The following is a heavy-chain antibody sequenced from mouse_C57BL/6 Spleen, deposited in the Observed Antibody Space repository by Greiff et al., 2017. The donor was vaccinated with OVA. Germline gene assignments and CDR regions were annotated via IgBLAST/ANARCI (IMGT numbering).Heavy chain of an antibody. Sequence: VQLQQSGPELVKPGASVKISCKASGYAFSSSWMNWVKQRPGTGLEWIGRIYPGAGDTNYNGKFKGKATLTADKSSSTAYMQLSSLTSEDSAVYFCAKNSNDEAWFAYWGQGTLVTVSA. D-gene: IGHD2-12*01. V-gene: IGHV1-82*01. CDR3: AKNSNDEAWFAY. J-gene: IGHJ3*01. CDR2: IYPGAGDT. CDR1: GYAFSSSW.